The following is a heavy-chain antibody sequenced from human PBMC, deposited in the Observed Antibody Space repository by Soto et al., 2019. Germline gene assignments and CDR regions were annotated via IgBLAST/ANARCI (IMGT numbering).Heavy chain of an antibody. J-gene: IGHJ6*02. CDR2: IWYDGSNK. CDR1: GFTFSSYG. CDR3: ARSIAEVQYYYGMDV. D-gene: IGHD6-6*01. Sequence: SLRLSCAASGFTFSSYGMHWVRQAPGKGLEWVAVIWYDGSNKYYADSVKGRFTISRDNSKNTLYLQMNSLRAEDTAVYYCARSIAEVQYYYGMDVWGQGTTVTVSS. V-gene: IGHV3-33*01.